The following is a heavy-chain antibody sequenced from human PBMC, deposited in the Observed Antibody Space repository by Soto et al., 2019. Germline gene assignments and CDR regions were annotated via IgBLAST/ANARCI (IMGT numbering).Heavy chain of an antibody. V-gene: IGHV1-2*02. D-gene: IGHD1-26*01. CDR2: INPNSGGT. Sequence: ASVKVSCKASGYTFTGYYMHWVRQAPGQGLEWMGWINPNSGGTNYAQKFQGRVTMTRDTSISTAYMELSRLRSDDTAVYYCARGEVLRWEPNYFDYWGHGTLVTVSS. CDR1: GYTFTGYY. J-gene: IGHJ4*01. CDR3: ARGEVLRWEPNYFDY.